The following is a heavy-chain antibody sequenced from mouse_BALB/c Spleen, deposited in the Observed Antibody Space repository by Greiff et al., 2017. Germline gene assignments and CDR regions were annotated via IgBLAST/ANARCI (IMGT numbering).Heavy chain of an antibody. V-gene: IGHV1-54*01. CDR3: ARQPTMITTGFAY. D-gene: IGHD2-4*01. Sequence: VQVVESGAELVRPGTSVKVSCKASGYAFTNYLIEWVKQRPGQGLEWIGVINPGSGGTNYNEKFKGKATLTADKSSSTAYMQLSSLTSDDSAVYFCARQPTMITTGFAYWGQGTLVTV. CDR1: GYAFTNYL. J-gene: IGHJ3*01. CDR2: INPGSGGT.